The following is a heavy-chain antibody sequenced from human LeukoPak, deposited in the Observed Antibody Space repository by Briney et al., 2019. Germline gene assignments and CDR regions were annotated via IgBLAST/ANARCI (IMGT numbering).Heavy chain of an antibody. CDR2: IYYSGST. Sequence: PSETLSLTCTVSGGSISSSSYYWGWIRQPPGKGREWIGSIYYSGSTYYNPSLKSRVTISVDTSKNQFSLKLSSVTAADTDVYYCARQGRSTVTSIDYWGQGTLVTVSS. CDR1: GGSISSSSYY. D-gene: IGHD4-17*01. V-gene: IGHV4-39*01. J-gene: IGHJ4*02. CDR3: ARQGRSTVTSIDY.